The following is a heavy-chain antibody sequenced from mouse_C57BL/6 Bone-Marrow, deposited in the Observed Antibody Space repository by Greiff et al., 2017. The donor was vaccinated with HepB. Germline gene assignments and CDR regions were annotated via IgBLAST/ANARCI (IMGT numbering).Heavy chain of an antibody. D-gene: IGHD2-3*01. CDR2: IRNKANGYTT. Sequence: EVKLMESGGGLVQPGGSLSLSCAASGFTFTDYYMSWVRQPPGKALEWLGFIRNKANGYTTEYSASVKGRFTISRDNSQSILYLQMNALRAEDSATYYCARFFLPLSNFDYWGQGTTLTVSS. V-gene: IGHV7-3*01. CDR1: GFTFTDYY. CDR3: ARFFLPLSNFDY. J-gene: IGHJ2*01.